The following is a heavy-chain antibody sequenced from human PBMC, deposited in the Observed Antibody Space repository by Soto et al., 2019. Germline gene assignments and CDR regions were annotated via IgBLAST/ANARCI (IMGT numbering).Heavy chain of an antibody. CDR3: ARSGKVAGLWFDP. D-gene: IGHD6-19*01. J-gene: IGHJ5*02. CDR2: FYGDGST. Sequence: SETLCFTCAVRVGSISTTNWLSCVRQPPGKGLEWIVEFYGDGSTNYNPSLKSRVTISVDKSKNQFSLNLRSVKAADTAIYYCARSGKVAGLWFDPWGQGILVTVSS. CDR1: VGSISTTNW. V-gene: IGHV4-4*02.